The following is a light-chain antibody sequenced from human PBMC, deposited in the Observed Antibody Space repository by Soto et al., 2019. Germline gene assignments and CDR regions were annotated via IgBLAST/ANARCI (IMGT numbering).Light chain of an antibody. Sequence: QSVLPQPPSVSAAPGQTVTISCSGSKSNIGDNSVSWYQQFPGTAPKLLIYDNHNRPSGIPDRFSGSKSGTSATLGITGLQAGDEADYYCATWDTTLSAGVFGRGTKLTVL. CDR2: DNH. J-gene: IGLJ3*02. CDR1: KSNIGDNS. CDR3: ATWDTTLSAGV. V-gene: IGLV1-51*01.